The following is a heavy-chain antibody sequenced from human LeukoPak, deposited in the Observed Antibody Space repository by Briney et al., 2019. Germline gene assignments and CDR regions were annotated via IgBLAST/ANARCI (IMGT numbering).Heavy chain of an antibody. CDR1: GYTFTSYG. V-gene: IGHV1-18*04. CDR3: ERVGQYYDILTGYFDY. CDR2: ISAYNGNT. J-gene: IGHJ4*02. Sequence: GASVKVSCKASGYTFTSYGISWVRQAPGQGLEWMGWISAYNGNTNYAQKHQGRVTMTTDTSTSTAYMELRSLRSDDTAVYYCERVGQYYDILTGYFDYWGQGTLVTVSS. D-gene: IGHD3-9*01.